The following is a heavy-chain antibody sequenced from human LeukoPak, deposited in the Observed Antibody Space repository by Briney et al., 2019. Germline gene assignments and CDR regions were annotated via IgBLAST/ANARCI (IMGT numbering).Heavy chain of an antibody. J-gene: IGHJ5*02. D-gene: IGHD4-17*01. CDR3: ARENDGDYVEDNWFDP. Sequence: MASETLSLTCTVSGGSISSYYWSWIRQPAGKGLEWIGRIYTSGSTNYNPSLKSRVTMSVDTSKNQFSLKLSSVTAADTAVYYCARENDGDYVEDNWFDPWGQGTLVTVSS. CDR1: GGSISSYY. V-gene: IGHV4-4*07. CDR2: IYTSGST.